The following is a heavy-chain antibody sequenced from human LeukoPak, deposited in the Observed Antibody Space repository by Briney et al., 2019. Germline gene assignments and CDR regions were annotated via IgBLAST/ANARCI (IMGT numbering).Heavy chain of an antibody. Sequence: PGGSLRLSCAASGFTFDDYAMHWVRQAPGKGLEWVSGISWNSGSIGYADSVKGRFTISRDNAKNSLYLQMNSLRAEDTALYYCAKDTDYGDTGAFDIWGQGTMVTVSS. J-gene: IGHJ3*02. CDR3: AKDTDYGDTGAFDI. CDR1: GFTFDDYA. D-gene: IGHD4-17*01. V-gene: IGHV3-9*01. CDR2: ISWNSGSI.